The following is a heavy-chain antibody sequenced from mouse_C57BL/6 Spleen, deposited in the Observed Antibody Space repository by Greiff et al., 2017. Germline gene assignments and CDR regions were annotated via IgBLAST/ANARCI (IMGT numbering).Heavy chain of an antibody. CDR1: GFTFSSYG. CDR3: ARRVSSGDPFDY. J-gene: IGHJ2*01. D-gene: IGHD3-2*02. Sequence: EVKLVESGGDLVKPGGSLKLSCAASGFTFSSYGMSWVRQTPDKRLEWVATISSGGSYTYYPDSVKGRFTISRDNAKNNLYLQMSSLKSEDTAMYYGARRVSSGDPFDYWGQGTTLTVAS. V-gene: IGHV5-6*02. CDR2: ISSGGSYT.